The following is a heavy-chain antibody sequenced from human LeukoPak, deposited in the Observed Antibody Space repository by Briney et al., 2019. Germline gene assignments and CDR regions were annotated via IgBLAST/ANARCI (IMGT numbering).Heavy chain of an antibody. CDR3: ARGLRAGGGSCYFDY. Sequence: ASVTVSCKDSGYTFTGYYIHWVRQAPGHGLEWMGWINPNSGGTNYAQKFQGRGSMTRDTSISTAYMELSRLRSDDTAMYYCARGLRAGGGSCYFDYWGQGTLVTVSS. D-gene: IGHD2-15*01. CDR1: GYTFTGYY. J-gene: IGHJ4*03. CDR2: INPNSGGT. V-gene: IGHV1-2*02.